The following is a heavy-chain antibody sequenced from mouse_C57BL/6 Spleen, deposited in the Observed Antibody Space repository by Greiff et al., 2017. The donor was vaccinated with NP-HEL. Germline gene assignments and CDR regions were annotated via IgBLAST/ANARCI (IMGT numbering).Heavy chain of an antibody. J-gene: IGHJ4*01. V-gene: IGHV2-2*01. CDR3: ARNLGVYYAMDY. Sequence: QVQLQQSGPGLVQPSQSLSITCTVSGFSLTSYGVHWVRQSPGKGLEWLGVIWSGGSTDYNAAFISRLSISKDNSKSQVFFKMNSLQADDTAIYYCARNLGVYYAMDYWGQGTSVTVSS. CDR2: IWSGGST. CDR1: GFSLTSYG. D-gene: IGHD3-3*01.